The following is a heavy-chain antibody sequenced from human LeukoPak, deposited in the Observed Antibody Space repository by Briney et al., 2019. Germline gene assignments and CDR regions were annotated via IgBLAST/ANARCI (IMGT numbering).Heavy chain of an antibody. J-gene: IGHJ5*02. V-gene: IGHV3-73*01. CDR3: TREGITMVRGVITVNWFDP. D-gene: IGHD3-10*01. CDR2: IRSKANSYAT. CDR1: GFTFSGSA. Sequence: GGSLRLSCAASGFTFSGSAMHWVRQAPGKGLEWVGRIRSKANSYATAYAASVKGRFTISRDDSKNTAYLQMNSLKTEDTAVYYCTREGITMVRGVITVNWFDPWGQGTLVTVSS.